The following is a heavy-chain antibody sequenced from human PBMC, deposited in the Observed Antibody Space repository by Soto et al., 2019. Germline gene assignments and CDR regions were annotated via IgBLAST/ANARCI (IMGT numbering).Heavy chain of an antibody. D-gene: IGHD3-22*01. J-gene: IGHJ4*02. V-gene: IGHV4-30-4*01. CDR3: ARGEGNYYDSSGYYSGIDY. Sequence: QVQLQESGPGLVKPSQTLSLTCTVSGGSISSGDYYWSWIRQPPGKGLEWIGYIYYSGSTYYNPSLKSRVTISVGTSKNQFSLKLSSVTAADTAVYYCARGEGNYYDSSGYYSGIDYWGQGTLVTVSS. CDR2: IYYSGST. CDR1: GGSISSGDYY.